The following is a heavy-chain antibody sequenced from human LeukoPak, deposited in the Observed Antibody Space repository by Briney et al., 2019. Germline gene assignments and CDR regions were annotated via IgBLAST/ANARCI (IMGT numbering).Heavy chain of an antibody. Sequence: GGSLRLSCAASGFTFSGSAIHWVRQASGKGLEWVGRIRSRANSYVTVYAAAVTGRFIISRDDSSNTAYLQMNSLTTEDTAVYYCTRHSDPYCGRANCYVDNFYGLDVWGQGTRITVSS. V-gene: IGHV3-73*01. D-gene: IGHD2-21*01. CDR3: TRHSDPYCGRANCYVDNFYGLDV. CDR2: IRSRANSYVT. J-gene: IGHJ6*02. CDR1: GFTFSGSA.